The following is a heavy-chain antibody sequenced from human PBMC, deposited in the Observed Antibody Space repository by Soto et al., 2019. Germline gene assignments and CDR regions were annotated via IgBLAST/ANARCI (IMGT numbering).Heavy chain of an antibody. CDR2: INPSGGST. D-gene: IGHD1-26*01. V-gene: IGHV1-46*01. CDR1: GYTFTSYY. J-gene: IGHJ4*02. CDR3: ARDTLVVGATSGPDY. Sequence: QVQLVQSGAEVKKPGASVKVSCKASGYTFTSYYMHWVRQAPGQGLEWMGIINPSGGSTSYAQKFQGRVTMTRDTSTSTVYMELSSLRSEDTAVYYCARDTLVVGATSGPDYWGQGTLVTVSS.